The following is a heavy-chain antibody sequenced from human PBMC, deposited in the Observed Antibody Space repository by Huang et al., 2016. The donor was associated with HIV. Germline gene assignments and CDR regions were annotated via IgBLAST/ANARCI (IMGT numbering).Heavy chain of an antibody. CDR3: ARGTAAAHSDY. J-gene: IGHJ4*02. Sequence: QVQLQQWGAGLLKPSETLSLTCAVYGGSFSGYNWSWIRQSPGKGLAWIGEINHSGNTNYNPSLKSRDTISVDTSKNQFSLRLSSVTAADTAVYYCARGTAAAHSDYWGQGTLVTVYS. V-gene: IGHV4-34*01. CDR1: GGSFSGYN. CDR2: INHSGNT. D-gene: IGHD6-13*01.